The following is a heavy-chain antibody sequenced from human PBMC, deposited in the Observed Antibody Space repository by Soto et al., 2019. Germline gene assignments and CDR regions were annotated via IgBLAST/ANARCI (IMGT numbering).Heavy chain of an antibody. V-gene: IGHV2-5*02. Sequence: SGPTLVNPTQPLTLTCTFSGFSLSTSGVAVGWIRQPPGKALEWLALIYWDDDKRYSPSLKTRLTITEDTSKNQVVLKMTDMNTVDTGTYYCAHWGGSYVDWGQGTLVTVSS. CDR1: GFSLSTSGVA. J-gene: IGHJ4*02. CDR3: AHWGGSYVD. D-gene: IGHD1-26*01. CDR2: IYWDDDK.